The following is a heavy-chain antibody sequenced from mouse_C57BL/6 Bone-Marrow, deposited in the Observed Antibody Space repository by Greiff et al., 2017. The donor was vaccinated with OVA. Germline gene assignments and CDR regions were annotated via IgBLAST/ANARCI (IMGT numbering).Heavy chain of an antibody. V-gene: IGHV7-1*01. Sequence: EVKLVESGGGLVQSGRSLRLSCATSGFTFSDFYMEWVRQAPGKGLEWIAASRNKANDYTTEYSASVKGRFIVSRDTSQSILYLQMNALRAEDTAIYYCARDEGGNSNLWYFDVWGTGTTVTVSS. J-gene: IGHJ1*03. CDR3: ARDEGGNSNLWYFDV. D-gene: IGHD2-5*01. CDR1: GFTFSDFY. CDR2: SRNKANDYTT.